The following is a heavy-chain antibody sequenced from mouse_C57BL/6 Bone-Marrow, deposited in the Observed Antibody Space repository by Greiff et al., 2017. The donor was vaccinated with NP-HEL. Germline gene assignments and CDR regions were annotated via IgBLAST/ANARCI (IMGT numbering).Heavy chain of an antibody. D-gene: IGHD1-1*02. CDR3: ARTLWGYAMDY. J-gene: IGHJ4*01. Sequence: QVQLQQSGPELVKPGASVKISCKASGYAFSSSWMNWVKQRPGKGLEWIGRIYPGDGDTNYNGKFKGKATLTADKSSSTAYMQLSSLTSEDSAVYICARTLWGYAMDYWGQGTSVTVSS. CDR1: GYAFSSSW. V-gene: IGHV1-82*01. CDR2: IYPGDGDT.